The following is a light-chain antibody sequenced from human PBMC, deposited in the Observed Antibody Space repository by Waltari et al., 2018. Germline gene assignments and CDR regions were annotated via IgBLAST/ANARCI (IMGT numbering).Light chain of an antibody. CDR1: QGISSW. J-gene: IGKJ4*01. CDR2: AAS. V-gene: IGKV1-12*01. CDR3: QQANSFPRT. Sequence: DIQMTQSPSSVSASVGDSVCITCRASQGISSWLACYQKKPGKAPKLLIYAASSLKSGVPSRFSGSGAWTDFTLTISSLQPEDFATYYCQQANSFPRTFGGGTKVEIK.